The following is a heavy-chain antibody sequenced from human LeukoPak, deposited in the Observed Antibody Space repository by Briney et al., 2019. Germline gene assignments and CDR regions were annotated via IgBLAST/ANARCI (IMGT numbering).Heavy chain of an antibody. CDR2: IWSDGTNR. D-gene: IGHD4-11*01. CDR1: GFIFSHHG. J-gene: IGHJ4*01. Sequence: AGGSLRLSCAASGFIFSHHGMHWVRQAPGKGLEWVAAIWSDGTNRFYVDSVKGRFTISRDNSQSTVFLQMNSLRVNDTAIYYCARDAQRGFDYSNSLKYWGHGTLVTVSS. V-gene: IGHV3-33*01. CDR3: ARDAQRGFDYSNSLKY.